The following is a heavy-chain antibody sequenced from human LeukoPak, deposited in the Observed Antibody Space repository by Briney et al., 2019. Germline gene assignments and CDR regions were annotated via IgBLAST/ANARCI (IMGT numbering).Heavy chain of an antibody. Sequence: GGSLRLSCAASGFTFSSYAMHWVRQAPGKGLEWVAVISYDGSNKYYADSVKGRFTISRDNSKNTLYLQMNSLRAEDTAVYYCARGPPYCGGDCPVDYWGQGTLVTVSS. J-gene: IGHJ4*02. CDR3: ARGPPYCGGDCPVDY. CDR1: GFTFSSYA. D-gene: IGHD2-21*02. CDR2: ISYDGSNK. V-gene: IGHV3-30*04.